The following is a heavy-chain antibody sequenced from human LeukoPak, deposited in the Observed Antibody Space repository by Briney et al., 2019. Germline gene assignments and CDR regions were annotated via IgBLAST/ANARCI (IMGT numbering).Heavy chain of an antibody. V-gene: IGHV4-59*01. D-gene: IGHD3-10*01. Sequence: SETLSVTCTVSGGSISSYYWSWIRQPPGKGLEWIGYIYYSGSTNYNPSLKSRVTISVDTSKNQFSLKLSSVTAADTAVYYCARAARLLWFGELLPYWYFDLWGRGTLVTVSS. CDR1: GGSISSYY. J-gene: IGHJ2*01. CDR3: ARAARLLWFGELLPYWYFDL. CDR2: IYYSGST.